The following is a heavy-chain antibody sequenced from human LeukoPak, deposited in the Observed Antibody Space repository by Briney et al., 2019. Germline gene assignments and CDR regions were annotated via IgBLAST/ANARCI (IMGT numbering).Heavy chain of an antibody. CDR3: AGRVTGYSSGYVY. CDR2: IIGSGDST. J-gene: IGHJ4*02. D-gene: IGHD5-18*01. V-gene: IGHV3-23*01. CDR1: GFTFSSYA. Sequence: GGSLRLSCAASGFTFSSYAMSWVRRAPGKGLEWVSAIIGSGDSTYYGDSVKGRFTISRDNSKNTLYLQMNSLRAEDTAVYYCAGRVTGYSSGYVYWGQGTLVTVSS.